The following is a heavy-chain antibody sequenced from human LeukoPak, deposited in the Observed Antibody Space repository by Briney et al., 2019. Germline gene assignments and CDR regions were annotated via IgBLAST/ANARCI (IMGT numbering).Heavy chain of an antibody. J-gene: IGHJ6*03. D-gene: IGHD6-19*01. CDR2: IFHSGST. V-gene: IGHV4-38-2*02. CDR1: GYSISSGYY. CDR3: ARAPTSGWYQGGYYYMDV. Sequence: SETLSLTCTVSGYSISSGYYWGWIRQPPGKGLEWIGSIFHSGSTYYNPSLKSRVTISLDTSKNQFSLKLSSVTAPDTAVYYCARAPTSGWYQGGYYYMDVWGKGTTVTISS.